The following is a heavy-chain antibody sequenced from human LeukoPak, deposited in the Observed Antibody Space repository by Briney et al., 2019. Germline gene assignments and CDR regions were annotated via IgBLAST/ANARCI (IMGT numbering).Heavy chain of an antibody. D-gene: IGHD3-22*01. CDR1: GYTFTGYY. CDR3: ARGHDSSGYPPDY. CDR2: INPNSGGT. Sequence: ASVNVSCKASGYTFTGYYMHWVRQAPGQGLEWMGWINPNSGGTNYAQKFQGRVTMTRDTSISTAYMELSRLRSDYTAVYYCARGHDSSGYPPDYWGQGTLVTVSS. V-gene: IGHV1-2*02. J-gene: IGHJ4*02.